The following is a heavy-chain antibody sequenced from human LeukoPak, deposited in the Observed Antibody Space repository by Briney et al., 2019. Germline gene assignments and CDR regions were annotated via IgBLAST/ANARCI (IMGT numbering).Heavy chain of an antibody. J-gene: IGHJ4*02. D-gene: IGHD5-18*01. CDR3: AKDLRYSYGPTH. Sequence: SETLSPTCTVSGGSISSSSYYWGWIRQPPGKGLEWIGSIYYSGSTYYNPSLKSRVTISVDTSKNQFSLKLSPVTAADTAVYYCAKDLRYSYGPTHWGQGTLVTVSS. V-gene: IGHV4-39*07. CDR1: GGSISSSSYY. CDR2: IYYSGST.